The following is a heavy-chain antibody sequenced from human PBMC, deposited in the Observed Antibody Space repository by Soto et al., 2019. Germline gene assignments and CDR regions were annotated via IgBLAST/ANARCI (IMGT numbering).Heavy chain of an antibody. CDR1: GFTFSSYG. J-gene: IGHJ6*02. D-gene: IGHD3-9*01. CDR3: ARDNKYYDILTGYYSAYYYGMDV. Sequence: GGSLRLSCAASGFTFSSYGMHWVRQAPGKGLEWVAVIWYDGSNKYYADSVKGRFTISRDNSKNTMYLQMNSLRAEDTAVYYCARDNKYYDILTGYYSAYYYGMDVWGQGTTVTVSS. V-gene: IGHV3-33*01. CDR2: IWYDGSNK.